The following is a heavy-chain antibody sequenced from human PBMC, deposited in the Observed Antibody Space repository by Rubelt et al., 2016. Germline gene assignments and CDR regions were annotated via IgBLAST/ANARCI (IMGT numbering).Heavy chain of an antibody. CDR2: IYYSGST. J-gene: IGHJ6*02. D-gene: IGHD2-2*01. CDR1: GGSISSSSYY. CDR3: AGVLPAATWYGMDV. Sequence: QLQLQESGPGLVKPSETLSLTCTVSGGSISSSSYYWGWIRQPPGKGLEWIGYIYYSGSTNYNPSLNRRVTISVDPSKNQFSLKLSSVTAADTAVYYCAGVLPAATWYGMDVWGQGTTVTVSS. V-gene: IGHV4-61*05.